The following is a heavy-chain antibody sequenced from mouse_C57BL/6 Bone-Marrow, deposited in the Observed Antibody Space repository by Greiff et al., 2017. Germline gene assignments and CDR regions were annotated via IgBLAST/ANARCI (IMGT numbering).Heavy chain of an antibody. V-gene: IGHV5-15*01. D-gene: IGHD3-3*01. J-gene: IGHJ1*03. CDR2: ISNLAYSI. CDR3: AVGNDGGYFDV. Sequence: EVKLMESGGGLVQPGGSLKLSCAASGFTFSDYGMAWVRQAPRKGPEWVAFISNLAYSIYYADTVTGRFTISRENAKKALYLEMSSLRSEDTAMYYCAVGNDGGYFDVWGTGTTVTVSS. CDR1: GFTFSDYG.